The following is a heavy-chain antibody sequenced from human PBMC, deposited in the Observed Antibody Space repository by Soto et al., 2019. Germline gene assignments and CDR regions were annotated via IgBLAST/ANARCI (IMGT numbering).Heavy chain of an antibody. CDR2: IYYSGST. J-gene: IGHJ6*02. Sequence: SETLSLTCTVSGGSISSGGYYWSWIRQHPGKGLEWIGYIYYSGSTYYNPSLKSRLTISVDTSKNQFSLKLSSVTAADTAVYYCASDNLRLDSCPGRGYCMDVWGQGTTVTVSS. V-gene: IGHV4-31*03. CDR1: GGSISSGGYY. D-gene: IGHD2-15*01. CDR3: ASDNLRLDSCPGRGYCMDV.